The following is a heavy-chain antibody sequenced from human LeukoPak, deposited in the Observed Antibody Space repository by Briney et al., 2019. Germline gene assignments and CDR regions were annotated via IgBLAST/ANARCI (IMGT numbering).Heavy chain of an antibody. V-gene: IGHV3-30*18. CDR3: AKDMFGATAAQAY. CDR2: ISYDGSNR. D-gene: IGHD4/OR15-4a*01. CDR1: GFXFSNNG. Sequence: GGSLRLSCAASGFXFSNNGIHWVRQAPGKGLEWVAVISYDGSNRYYADSVKGRFTISRDNSKNTLYLQMNSLRAEDTAVYYCAKDMFGATAAQAYWGQGTLVTVSS. J-gene: IGHJ4*02.